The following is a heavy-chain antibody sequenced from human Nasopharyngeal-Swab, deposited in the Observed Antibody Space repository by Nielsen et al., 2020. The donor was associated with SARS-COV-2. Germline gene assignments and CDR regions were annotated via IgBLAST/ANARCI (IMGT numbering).Heavy chain of an antibody. CDR3: ARVNLYYYDSSGYYSEAFDI. J-gene: IGHJ3*02. CDR2: ISSSSSTI. V-gene: IGHV3-48*04. D-gene: IGHD3-22*01. Sequence: VRQAPGKGLEWVSYISSSSSTIYYADSVKGRFTISGDNAKNSLYLQMNSLRAEDTAVYYCARVNLYYYDSSGYYSEAFDIWGQGTMVTVPS.